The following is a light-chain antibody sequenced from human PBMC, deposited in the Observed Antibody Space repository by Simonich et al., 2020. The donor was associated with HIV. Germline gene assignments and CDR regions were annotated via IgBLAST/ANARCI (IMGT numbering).Light chain of an antibody. CDR1: QSIRSY. J-gene: IGKJ2*01. CDR3: QQSYSTLYT. Sequence: DIQMTQSPSSLSSSVGDRVTITCRESQSIRSYLNWYQQKQGKAPKLLIYAASSLQSGVPSRFSGSGSGTDFTLTINSLQPEDFATYYCQQSYSTLYTFGQGTKLEIK. V-gene: IGKV1-39*01. CDR2: AAS.